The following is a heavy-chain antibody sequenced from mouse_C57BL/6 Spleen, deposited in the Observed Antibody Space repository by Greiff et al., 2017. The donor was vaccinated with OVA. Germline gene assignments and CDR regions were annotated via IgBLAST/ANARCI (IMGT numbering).Heavy chain of an antibody. CDR3: TGWETYAMDY. Sequence: QVQLQQSGAELVRPGASVTLSCKASGYTFTDYEMHWVKQTPVHGLEWIGAIDPETGGTAYNQKFKGKAILTADKSSSTAYMELRSLTSEDSAVYYCTGWETYAMDYWGQGTSVTVSS. D-gene: IGHD4-1*01. CDR1: GYTFTDYE. J-gene: IGHJ4*01. V-gene: IGHV1-15*01. CDR2: IDPETGGT.